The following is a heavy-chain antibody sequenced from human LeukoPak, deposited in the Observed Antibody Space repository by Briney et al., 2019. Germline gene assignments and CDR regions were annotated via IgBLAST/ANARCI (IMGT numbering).Heavy chain of an antibody. CDR2: FNAGNGNT. J-gene: IGHJ2*01. V-gene: IGHV1-3*01. CDR3: ASSSGYDYEWYFDL. D-gene: IGHD5-12*01. CDR1: GYTFTSYA. Sequence: ASVKVSCKASGYTFTSYAMHWVRQAPGQRLEWMGWFNAGNGNTKYSQKFQGRVTMTRDTSTSTVYMELSSLRSEDTAVYYCASSSGYDYEWYFDLWGRGTLVTVSS.